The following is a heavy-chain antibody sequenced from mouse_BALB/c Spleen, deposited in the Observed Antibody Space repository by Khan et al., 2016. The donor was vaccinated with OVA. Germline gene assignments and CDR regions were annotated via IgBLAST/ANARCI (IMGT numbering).Heavy chain of an antibody. Sequence: EVQLQESGPGLVKPSQSLSLTCTVAGYSITSDYVWNWIRQFPGNKLEWMGYISYSGSTGYNPTIKSRLSITRDTSNNQFFLQLNHVTSEETATFYCASEPGLYYAMDYWGQGTSVTVSS. CDR3: ASEPGLYYAMDY. V-gene: IGHV3-2*02. CDR1: GYSITSDYV. D-gene: IGHD4-1*01. CDR2: ISYSGST. J-gene: IGHJ4*01.